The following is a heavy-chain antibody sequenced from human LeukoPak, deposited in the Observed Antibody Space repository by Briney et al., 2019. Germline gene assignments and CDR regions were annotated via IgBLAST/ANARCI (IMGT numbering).Heavy chain of an antibody. J-gene: IGHJ4*02. CDR2: IYHSGST. Sequence: PSETLSLTCAVSGASISSGGLSWNWIRQPPGKGLEWIGYIYHSGSTYYNPSLKSRVTISVDRSKNQFSLKLSSVTAADTAVYYCASLYYYDSSGYDGGGFDYWGQGTLVTVSS. D-gene: IGHD3-22*01. CDR1: GASISSGGLS. CDR3: ASLYYYDSSGYDGGGFDY. V-gene: IGHV4-30-2*01.